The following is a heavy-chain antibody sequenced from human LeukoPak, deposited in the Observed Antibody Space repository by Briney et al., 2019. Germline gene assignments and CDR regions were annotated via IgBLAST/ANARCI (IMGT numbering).Heavy chain of an antibody. Sequence: GGSLRLSCAASGFTFSSYSMNWVRQAPGKGLEWVSSISSSGSYISYVDSVKGRFTISRDNAKNSLYLQMSSLRAEDTAVYYCAREVDYVFDFRGQGTLVTVSS. CDR3: AREVDYVFDF. D-gene: IGHD4-17*01. J-gene: IGHJ4*02. CDR1: GFTFSSYS. CDR2: ISSSGSYI. V-gene: IGHV3-21*01.